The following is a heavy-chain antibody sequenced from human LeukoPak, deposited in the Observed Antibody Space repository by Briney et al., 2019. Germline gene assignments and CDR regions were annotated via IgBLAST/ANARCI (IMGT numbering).Heavy chain of an antibody. CDR3: TREGYSYVDY. Sequence: GRSLRLSCTASGFTFGDYAMSWVRQAPGKGLEWVGFIRSKAYGGTTEYAASVKGRFTISRDDSKSIAYLQMNSLKTEDTAVYYCTREGYSYVDYWGQGTLVTVSS. D-gene: IGHD5-18*01. V-gene: IGHV3-49*04. CDR1: GFTFGDYA. J-gene: IGHJ4*02. CDR2: IRSKAYGGTT.